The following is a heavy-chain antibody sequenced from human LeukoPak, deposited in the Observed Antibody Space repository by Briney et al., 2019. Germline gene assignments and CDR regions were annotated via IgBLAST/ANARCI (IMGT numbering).Heavy chain of an antibody. V-gene: IGHV3-9*01. D-gene: IGHD3-10*01. CDR2: ISWNSGSI. Sequence: GGSLRLSCAASGFTFDDYAMHWVRQAPGKGLEWVSGISWNSGSIGYAYSVKGRFTISRDNAKNSLYLQMNSLRVEDTALYYCAKDYYGSGSYTYFDYWGQGTLVTVSS. CDR3: AKDYYGSGSYTYFDY. J-gene: IGHJ4*02. CDR1: GFTFDDYA.